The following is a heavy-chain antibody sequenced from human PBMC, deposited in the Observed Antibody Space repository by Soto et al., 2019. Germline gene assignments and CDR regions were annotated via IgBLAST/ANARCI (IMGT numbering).Heavy chain of an antibody. CDR3: ARDSRDYGGNTYFQH. CDR2: IYYSGST. CDR1: GGSISSGGYY. V-gene: IGHV4-31*03. Sequence: QVQLQESGPGLVKPSQTLSLTCTVSGGSISSGGYYWSWIRKHPGKGLEWIGYIYYSGSTYYNPSLNSRVTISVDTSKNQFSLKLCSVTAADTAVYYCARDSRDYGGNTYFQHWGQGTLVTVSS. D-gene: IGHD4-17*01. J-gene: IGHJ1*01.